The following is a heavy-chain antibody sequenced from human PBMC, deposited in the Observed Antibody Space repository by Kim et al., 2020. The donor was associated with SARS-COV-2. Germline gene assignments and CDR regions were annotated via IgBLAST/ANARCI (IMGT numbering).Heavy chain of an antibody. CDR2: IWYDGSNK. V-gene: IGHV3-33*01. Sequence: GGSLRLSCAASGFTFSSYGMHWVRQAPGKGLEWVAVIWYDGSNKYYADSVKGRFTISRDNSKNTLYLQMNSLRAEDTAVYYCARDVRSHRSLGYWGQGTLVTVSS. D-gene: IGHD1-26*01. CDR1: GFTFSSYG. CDR3: ARDVRSHRSLGY. J-gene: IGHJ4*02.